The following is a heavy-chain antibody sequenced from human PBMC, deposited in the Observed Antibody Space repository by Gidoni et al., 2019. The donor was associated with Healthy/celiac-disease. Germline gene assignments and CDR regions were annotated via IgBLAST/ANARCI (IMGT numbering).Heavy chain of an antibody. CDR3: ARGLKTYYYGSGSYLNWFDP. Sequence: QVQLQQCGAGLLKPSETLSLTCAVYGGSFSVYYWSWIRQPPGKGLEWIGEINHSGSTNYNPYLKSRVTISVDTSKNQFYLKLSSVTAADTAVDYCARGLKTYYYGSGSYLNWFDPWGQGNLVTVSS. CDR1: GGSFSVYY. V-gene: IGHV4-34*01. CDR2: INHSGST. D-gene: IGHD3-10*01. J-gene: IGHJ5*02.